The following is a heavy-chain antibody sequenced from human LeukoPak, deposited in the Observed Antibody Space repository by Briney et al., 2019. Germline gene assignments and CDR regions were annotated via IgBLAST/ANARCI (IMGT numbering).Heavy chain of an antibody. D-gene: IGHD3-22*01. V-gene: IGHV3-30*09. J-gene: IGHJ4*02. CDR3: ASHYDTSGYHYFDF. CDR2: ISYDGSNK. CDR1: GFTFSRYA. Sequence: GGSLRLSCAASGFTFSRYAMHWVRQAPGKGLEWVAVISYDGSNKYYADSVKGRFAISRDSSKNTLYLQMNSLRAEDTAVYYCASHYDTSGYHYFDFRGQGTLVTVSS.